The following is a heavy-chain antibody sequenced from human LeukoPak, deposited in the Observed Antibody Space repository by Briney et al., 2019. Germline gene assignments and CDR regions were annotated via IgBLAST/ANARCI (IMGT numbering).Heavy chain of an antibody. D-gene: IGHD2-15*01. CDR1: GFTFSSYE. V-gene: IGHV3-48*03. J-gene: IGHJ6*03. CDR3: ARGTPRRYYYMDV. CDR2: ISSSGSTI. Sequence: GGSLRLSCAASGFTFSSYEMNWVRQAPGKGLEWVSYISSSGSTIYYADSVKGRFTISRDNAKNSLYLQMNSLRAEDTAVYYCARGTPRRYYYMDVWGKGTTVTVSS.